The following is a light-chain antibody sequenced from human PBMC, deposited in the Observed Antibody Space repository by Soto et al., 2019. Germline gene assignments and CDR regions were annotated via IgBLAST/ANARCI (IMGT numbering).Light chain of an antibody. Sequence: DIVMTQSPLSLPVTPGEPASISCRSSQSLLHSNGYNYLDWYLQKPGQSPQLLIYLGSNRASGVPDRFSGSGSGKDFTLKISRVEAEDVGVYYCMQALQTPITFGGGTKVEIK. CDR2: LGS. J-gene: IGKJ4*01. CDR3: MQALQTPIT. V-gene: IGKV2-28*01. CDR1: QSLLHSNGYNY.